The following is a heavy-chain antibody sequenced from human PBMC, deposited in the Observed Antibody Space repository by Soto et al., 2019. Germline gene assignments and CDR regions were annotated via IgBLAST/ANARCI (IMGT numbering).Heavy chain of an antibody. CDR2: IIPIFGTA. D-gene: IGHD3-3*01. V-gene: IGHV1-69*06. J-gene: IGHJ6*02. CDR3: ARGYNYDLSASNGMDV. Sequence: ASVKVSCKASGGTFSSYAISWVRQAPGQGLEWMGGIIPIFGTANYAQKFQGRVTITADKSTSTAYMELSSLRSEDTAVYYCARGYNYDLSASNGMDVWGQGTTVTVSS. CDR1: GGTFSSYA.